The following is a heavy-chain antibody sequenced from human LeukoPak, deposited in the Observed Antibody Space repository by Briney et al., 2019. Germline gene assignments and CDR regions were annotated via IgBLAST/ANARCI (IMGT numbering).Heavy chain of an antibody. Sequence: GGSLRLSCAASGFTFSSYSMNWVRQAPGKGLEWVSSISSSSSYIYYADSVKGRFTISRDNAKNSLYLQMNSLRAEDTAVYYCARAVGYFWSGPRFDYWGQGTLVTVSS. CDR3: ARAVGYFWSGPRFDY. CDR1: GFTFSSYS. V-gene: IGHV3-21*01. CDR2: ISSSSSYI. D-gene: IGHD3-3*01. J-gene: IGHJ4*02.